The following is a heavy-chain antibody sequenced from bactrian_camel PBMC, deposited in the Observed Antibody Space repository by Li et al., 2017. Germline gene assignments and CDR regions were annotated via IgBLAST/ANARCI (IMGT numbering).Heavy chain of an antibody. Sequence: HVQLVESGGGSVQVGGLLRLSCVASGDTIGRYCMGWFRQIPDKEREGVAGIRRDGDEYYADSVKGRFTISQDNAKNTLYLQMDSLKPEDTAMYTCAARTSCTLGACGCSKSPTLSYNYRGQGTQVTVS. J-gene: IGHJ4*01. D-gene: IGHD1*01. CDR2: IRRDGDE. V-gene: IGHV3S55*01. CDR1: GDTIGRYC. CDR3: AARTSCTLGACGCSKSPTLSYNY.